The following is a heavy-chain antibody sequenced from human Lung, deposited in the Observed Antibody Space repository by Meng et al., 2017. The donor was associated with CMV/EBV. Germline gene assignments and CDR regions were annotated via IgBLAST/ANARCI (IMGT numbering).Heavy chain of an antibody. Sequence: SGPTLVKPTQTLTLTCSFSGFSLSTDGMRVSWIRQSPGKAPEWLARIDWDDDKFYSTSLKTRLTISKDPSKNQVVLTMTNMDPLDTATYYCARLVSITGSYLGFDFWGQGTXVTVSS. V-gene: IGHV2-70*04. CDR3: ARLVSITGSYLGFDF. CDR1: GFSLSTDGMR. D-gene: IGHD1-26*01. CDR2: IDWDDDK. J-gene: IGHJ4*02.